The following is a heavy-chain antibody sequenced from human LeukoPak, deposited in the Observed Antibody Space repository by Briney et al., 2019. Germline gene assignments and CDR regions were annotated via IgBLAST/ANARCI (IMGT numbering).Heavy chain of an antibody. CDR2: IHPRSGDT. D-gene: IGHD3-10*01. V-gene: IGHV1-2*02. CDR1: GYSFTAFY. CDR3: ARDGEYGTGSYYRGSFDY. Sequence: ASVKVSCKASGYSFTAFYIHWVRQAPGQGLEWMGWIHPRSGDTRYAQKFQGRVTMARDTSISTVYMDLRSLGSDDTAVYYCARDGEYGTGSYYRGSFDYWGQGILVTVSS. J-gene: IGHJ4*02.